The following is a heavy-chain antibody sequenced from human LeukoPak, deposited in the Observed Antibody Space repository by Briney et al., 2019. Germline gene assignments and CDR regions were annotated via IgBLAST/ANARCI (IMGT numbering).Heavy chain of an antibody. J-gene: IGHJ4*02. CDR1: GVSISSYY. Sequence: SETLSLTCTVSGVSISSYYWSWIRQPPGKGLEWIGYIYYSGSTNYNPSLKSRVTISVDASKNHFSLKLNSVTAADTAVYYCVRGSGWYFYWGQGTLVTVSS. CDR2: IYYSGST. D-gene: IGHD6-19*01. V-gene: IGHV4-59*01. CDR3: VRGSGWYFY.